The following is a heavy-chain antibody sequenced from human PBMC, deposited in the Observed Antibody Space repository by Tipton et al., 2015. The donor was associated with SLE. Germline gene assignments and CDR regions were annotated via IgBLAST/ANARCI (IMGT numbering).Heavy chain of an antibody. V-gene: IGHV3-7*01. CDR1: GFTFSSYW. D-gene: IGHD3-16*01. CDR2: IKQDGSEK. J-gene: IGHJ4*02. Sequence: GSLRLSCAASGFTFSSYWMTWVRHVPGKGLEWVANIKQDGSEKNFVDSVKGRFTISRDNAKNSLFLQMNSLRAEDTGVYYCARDEVGIGDPLDYWGQGTLVTVSS. CDR3: ARDEVGIGDPLDY.